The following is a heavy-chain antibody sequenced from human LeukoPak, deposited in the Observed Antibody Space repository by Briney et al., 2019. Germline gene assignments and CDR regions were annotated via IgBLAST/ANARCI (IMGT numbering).Heavy chain of an antibody. V-gene: IGHV3-21*04. Sequence: GGSLRLSCAASGFTFNTYSMRWLRPAPGLGLEGVSIISRASESIFYADSVKGRFTISRDNAKNSLYLQMNDLRAEDTAVYYCAKDRGMFLVGYLDYWGQGTLVTVSS. CDR1: GFTFNTYS. CDR3: AKDRGMFLVGYLDY. J-gene: IGHJ4*02. D-gene: IGHD2-15*01. CDR2: ISRASESI.